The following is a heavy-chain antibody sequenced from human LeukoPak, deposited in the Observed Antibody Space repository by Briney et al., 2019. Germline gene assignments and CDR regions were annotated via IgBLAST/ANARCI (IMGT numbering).Heavy chain of an antibody. D-gene: IGHD3-9*01. CDR1: GFTVSSNY. CDR3: AGGGSGYYFGSAFDI. V-gene: IGHV3-48*04. Sequence: PGGSLRLSCAASGFTVSSNYMSWVRQAPGKGLEWVSYISSRSSTIYYADSVKGRFTISRDNAKNSLYLQMNSLRAEDTAVYYCAGGGSGYYFGSAFDIWGQGTMVTVSS. CDR2: ISSRSSTI. J-gene: IGHJ3*02.